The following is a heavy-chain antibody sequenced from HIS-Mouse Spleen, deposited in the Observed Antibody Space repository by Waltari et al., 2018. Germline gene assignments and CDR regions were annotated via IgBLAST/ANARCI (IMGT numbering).Heavy chain of an antibody. D-gene: IGHD4-4*01. CDR1: GYTFTSYD. CDR2: MNPNSGNT. J-gene: IGHJ4*02. CDR3: ARGHDYSNYFDY. Sequence: QVQLVQSGAEVTKPGASGKVACKASGYTFTSYDITAVRQATGQGLEWMGWMNPNSGNTGYAQKFQGRVTMTRNTSISTAYMELSSLRSEDTAVYYCARGHDYSNYFDYWGQGTLVTVSS. V-gene: IGHV1-8*01.